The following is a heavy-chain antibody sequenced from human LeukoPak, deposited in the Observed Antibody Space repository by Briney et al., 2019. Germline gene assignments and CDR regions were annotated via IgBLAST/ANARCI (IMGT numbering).Heavy chain of an antibody. CDR3: VYSSSWYFGY. V-gene: IGHV3-21*01. D-gene: IGHD6-13*01. Sequence: GGSLGLSCAASGFTFSSYSMNWVRQAPGKGLEWVSSISSSSSYIYYADSVKGRFTISRDNAKNSLYLQMNSLRAEDTAVYYCVYSSSWYFGYWGQGTLVTVSS. CDR2: ISSSSSYI. CDR1: GFTFSSYS. J-gene: IGHJ4*02.